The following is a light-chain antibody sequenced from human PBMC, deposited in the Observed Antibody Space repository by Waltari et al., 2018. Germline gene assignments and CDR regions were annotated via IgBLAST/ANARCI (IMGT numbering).Light chain of an antibody. J-gene: IGLJ2*01. CDR2: DVS. CDR1: SSDVGGYNY. Sequence: QSALTQPRSVSGSPGQSVTISCPGTSSDVGGYNYVSWYQPHPGKAPKLMIYDVSKRPSEVPDRFSGSKSGNPADLTIAGLQAEDEADYYCCSYAGSYPVVFGGGTKLTVL. V-gene: IGLV2-11*01. CDR3: CSYAGSYPVV.